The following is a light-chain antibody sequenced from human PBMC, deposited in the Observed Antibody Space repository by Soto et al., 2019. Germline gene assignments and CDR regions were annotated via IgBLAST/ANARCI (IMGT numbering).Light chain of an antibody. J-gene: IGKJ5*01. V-gene: IGKV1-9*01. Sequence: DIQLTQSPSFLAASVGDRVTITCLASQGISSSLAWYQQKPGEAPKLLIYAASTLQSGAPSRFSGSGYGTEFTLTISSLQPDDFASYYCQKLHNFPLTFGQGTRLE. CDR1: QGISSS. CDR2: AAS. CDR3: QKLHNFPLT.